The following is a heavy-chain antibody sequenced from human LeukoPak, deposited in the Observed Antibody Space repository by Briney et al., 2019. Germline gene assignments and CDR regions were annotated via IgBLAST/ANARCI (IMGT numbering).Heavy chain of an antibody. CDR3: AKAPVTSCRGAFCYPFDS. D-gene: IGHD2-15*01. V-gene: IGHV3-23*01. Sequence: GGSLRLSCTVSGFSLNSYDLSWVRRAPGKGLEWVSATRSSDAGKYYADSVRGRYTISRDNSRNTMYLEMNSLRVEDAAVYYCAKAPVTSCRGAFCYPFDSWGQGTLVTVSS. CDR2: TRSSDAGK. CDR1: GFSLNSYD. J-gene: IGHJ4*02.